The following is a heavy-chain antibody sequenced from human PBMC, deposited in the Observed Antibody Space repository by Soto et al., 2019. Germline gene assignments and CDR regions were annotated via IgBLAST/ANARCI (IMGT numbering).Heavy chain of an antibody. D-gene: IGHD3-9*01. V-gene: IGHV1-18*01. J-gene: IGHJ4*02. CDR1: DYTFTSYG. CDR3: ARDKRRYFDWLTPGY. CDR2: ISAYNGNT. Sequence: QVQLVQSGAEVKKPGASVKVSCKASDYTFTSYGISWVRQAPGQGLEWMGWISAYNGNTNYAQKLQGRVTMTTDTSTSTAYMELRSLRSDDTAVYYCARDKRRYFDWLTPGYWGQGTLVTVSS.